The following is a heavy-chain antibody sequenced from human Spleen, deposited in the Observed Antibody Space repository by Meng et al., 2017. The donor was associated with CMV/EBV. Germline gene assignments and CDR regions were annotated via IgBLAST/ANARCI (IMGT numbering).Heavy chain of an antibody. V-gene: IGHV4-31*03. CDR1: GGSISSGGYY. CDR2: IYYSGST. J-gene: IGHJ4*02. Sequence: LRLSCTVSGGSISSGGYYWSWIRQHPGKGLEWIGYIYYSGSTYYNPSLKSRVTISVDTSKNQVSLKLSSVTAADTAVYYCARGRKVDYWGQGTLVTVSS. CDR3: ARGRKVDY.